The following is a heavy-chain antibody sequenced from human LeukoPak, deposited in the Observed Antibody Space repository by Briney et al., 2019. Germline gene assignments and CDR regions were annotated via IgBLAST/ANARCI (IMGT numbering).Heavy chain of an antibody. CDR2: MSYDGSNK. V-gene: IGHV3-30*04. D-gene: IGHD3-10*01. Sequence: GGSLRLSCAASGFTFSSYAMSWVRQAPGKGLEWVAVMSYDGSNKYYADSVKGRFTISRDTSKNTLYLQMNSLRPEDTAVYYRARDGESGSIAPWGAYYFDYWGQGTLVTVSS. CDR3: ARDGESGSIAPWGAYYFDY. CDR1: GFTFSSYA. J-gene: IGHJ4*02.